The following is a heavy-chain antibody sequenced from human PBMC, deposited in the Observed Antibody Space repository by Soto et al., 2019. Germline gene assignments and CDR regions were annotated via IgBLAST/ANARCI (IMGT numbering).Heavy chain of an antibody. Sequence: PGGSLRLSCAASGFTFSGYWMSWVRQAPGKGLEWVASIKPDGSEKYYVDSIKGRFTISRDNALYLQMNSLRAEDTAVYYCARLRLSYDFLTGYRYFDYWGQGTLVTVSS. CDR2: IKPDGSEK. J-gene: IGHJ4*02. V-gene: IGHV3-7*01. CDR1: GFTFSGYW. CDR3: ARLRLSYDFLTGYRYFDY. D-gene: IGHD3-9*01.